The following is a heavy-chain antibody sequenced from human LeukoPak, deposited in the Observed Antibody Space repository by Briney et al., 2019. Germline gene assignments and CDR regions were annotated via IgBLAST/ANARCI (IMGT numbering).Heavy chain of an antibody. J-gene: IGHJ4*02. CDR3: ARAYCSGGSCYYFDY. CDR2: ISSSGSTI. D-gene: IGHD2-15*01. CDR1: GFTFSSYG. V-gene: IGHV3-48*04. Sequence: GGSLRLSCAASGFTFSSYGMHWVRQAPGKGLEWVSYISSSGSTIYYADSVKGRFTISRDNAKNSLYLQMNSLRAEDTAVYYCARAYCSGGSCYYFDYWGQGTLVTVSS.